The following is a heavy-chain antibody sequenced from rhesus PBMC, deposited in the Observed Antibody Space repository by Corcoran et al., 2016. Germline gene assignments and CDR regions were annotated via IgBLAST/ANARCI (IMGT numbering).Heavy chain of an antibody. CDR2: TSGDGWKT. CDR1: GASVSNNY. D-gene: IGHD2-39*02. V-gene: IGHV4S2*01. Sequence: QVQLQESGPGLVKPSETLSLTCAVSGASVSNNYWSWIRQAPGRGLEWIRRTSGDGWKTDYNPSLKSRVSISVDTSKNQLSLKLTSVTAADTAVYYCARDLYGGTFDRFDVWGAGVLVTVSS. J-gene: IGHJ5-1*01. CDR3: ARDLYGGTFDRFDV.